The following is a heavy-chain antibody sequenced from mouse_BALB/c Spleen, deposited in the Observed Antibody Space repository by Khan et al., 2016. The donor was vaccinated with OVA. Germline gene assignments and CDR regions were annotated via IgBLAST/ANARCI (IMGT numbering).Heavy chain of an antibody. CDR2: ISSGDSN. J-gene: IGHJ3*01. CDR1: GFTFSNYA. V-gene: IGHV5-6-5*01. CDR3: ARDYWFAY. Sequence: EVQLQESGGGLVKPGGSLKLSCAASGFTFSNYAMSWVRQSPEKRLEWVASISSGDSNYYPDSVKGRFTISRDNARNILYLQMSSLRSEDTAMYYCARDYWFAYWGQGTLVTVSA.